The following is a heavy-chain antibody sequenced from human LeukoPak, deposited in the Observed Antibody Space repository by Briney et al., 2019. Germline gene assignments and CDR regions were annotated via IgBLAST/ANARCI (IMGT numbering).Heavy chain of an antibody. CDR2: IYSGGST. CDR3: ARPYKNYYYGMDV. V-gene: IGHV3-66*04. Sequence: GGSLRLSCAASGFTVSSNYMSWVRQAPGKGLEWVSVIYSGGSTYYADSVKGRFTISRDNSKNTLYLQMNSLRAEDTAVYYCARPYKNYYYGMDVWGQGTTVTVSS. D-gene: IGHD1-14*01. CDR1: GFTVSSNY. J-gene: IGHJ6*02.